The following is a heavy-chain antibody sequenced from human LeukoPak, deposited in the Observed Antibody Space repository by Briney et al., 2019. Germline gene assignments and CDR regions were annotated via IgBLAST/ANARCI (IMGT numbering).Heavy chain of an antibody. J-gene: IGHJ4*02. CDR2: IRYDGGNK. CDR3: AKDGHSSSATYFDY. V-gene: IGHV3-30*02. Sequence: PGGSLRLSCAASGFTFSNYGMHWVRQAPGKGLEWVAFIRYDGGNKYYVDSVKGRFTISRDNSKNTLYLQMNSLRAEDTAVYYCAKDGHSSSATYFDYWGQGTLVTVSS. D-gene: IGHD6-19*01. CDR1: GFTFSNYG.